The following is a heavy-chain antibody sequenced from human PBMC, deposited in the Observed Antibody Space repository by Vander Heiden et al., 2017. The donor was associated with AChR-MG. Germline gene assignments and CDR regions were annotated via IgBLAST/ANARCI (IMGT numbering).Heavy chain of an antibody. V-gene: IGHV3-23*01. Sequence: EVQLLESGGGLVQPGGSLRLSCAASGFSFSSCAMTWVRQAPGKGLEWVSTISSGGSKTYYADAVKGRFTISRDNSNNTMYLQMKRISAEDTAVFYFVTAYSSTFYYFDYWGQGTLVTVSS. CDR3: VTAYSSTFYYFDY. CDR1: GFSFSSCA. CDR2: ISSGGSKT. D-gene: IGHD4-4*01. J-gene: IGHJ4*02.